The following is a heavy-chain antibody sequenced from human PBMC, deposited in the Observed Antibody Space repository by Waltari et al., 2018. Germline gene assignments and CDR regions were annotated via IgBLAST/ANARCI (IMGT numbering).Heavy chain of an antibody. CDR1: GGSISSYY. CDR2: IYYSGST. Sequence: QVQLQESGPGLVKPSETLSLTCTVSGGSISSYYWSWIRQPPGKGLEWIGYIYYSGSTNYNPALKSRVTISVDTSKNQFSLKLSSVTAADTAVYYCAREMATIMRGAFDIWGQGTMVTVSS. CDR3: AREMATIMRGAFDI. V-gene: IGHV4-59*01. J-gene: IGHJ3*02. D-gene: IGHD5-12*01.